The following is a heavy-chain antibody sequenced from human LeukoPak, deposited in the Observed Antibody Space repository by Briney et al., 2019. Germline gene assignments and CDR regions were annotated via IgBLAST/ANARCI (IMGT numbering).Heavy chain of an antibody. J-gene: IGHJ5*02. Sequence: ASVKISCKASEYTFTSYAMHWVRQAPGQRLEWMGWINAGNGNTKYSQKFQGRVTITRDTSASTAYMELSSLRSEDTAVYYCARVSFDYDILTGYSPWGQGTLVTVSS. CDR3: ARVSFDYDILTGYSP. CDR1: EYTFTSYA. V-gene: IGHV1-3*01. D-gene: IGHD3-9*01. CDR2: INAGNGNT.